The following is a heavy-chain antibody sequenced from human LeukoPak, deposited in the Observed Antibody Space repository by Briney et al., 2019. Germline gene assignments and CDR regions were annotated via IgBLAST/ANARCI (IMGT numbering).Heavy chain of an antibody. Sequence: PGGSLRLSCAASGFTFSSYSMNWVRQAPGKGLEWVSSISSSGSNIYYADSVKGRFTISRDNAKNSLYLQMNSLRDEDTAVYYCATMIRGENWGQGTLVSVSS. D-gene: IGHD3-10*01. CDR1: GFTFSSYS. CDR3: ATMIRGEN. V-gene: IGHV3-48*02. CDR2: ISSSGSNI. J-gene: IGHJ4*02.